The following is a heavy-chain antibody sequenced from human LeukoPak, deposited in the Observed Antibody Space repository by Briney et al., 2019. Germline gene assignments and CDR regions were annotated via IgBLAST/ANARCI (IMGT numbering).Heavy chain of an antibody. CDR1: GFTFSSYW. J-gene: IGHJ4*02. Sequence: PGGSLRLSCAASGFTFSSYWIHWVRQAPGKGLVWVSAISGSGGSTYYADSVKGRFTISRDNSKNTLYLQMNSLRAEDTAVYYCARGGLGYCSSTSCYFDYWGQGTLVTVSS. CDR3: ARGGLGYCSSTSCYFDY. CDR2: ISGSGGST. D-gene: IGHD2-2*01. V-gene: IGHV3-23*01.